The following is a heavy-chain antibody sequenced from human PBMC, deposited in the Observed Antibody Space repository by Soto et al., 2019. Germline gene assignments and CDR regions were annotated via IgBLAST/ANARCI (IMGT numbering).Heavy chain of an antibody. CDR1: GGTFSSYA. V-gene: IGHV1-69*13. J-gene: IGHJ4*02. D-gene: IGHD6-6*01. Sequence: VKVSCKASGGTFSSYAISWVRQAPGQGLEWMGGIIPIFGTANYAQKFQGRVTITADESTSTAYMELSSLRSEDTAVYYCARSSSREIVFDYWGQGTLVTVSS. CDR3: ARSSSREIVFDY. CDR2: IIPIFGTA.